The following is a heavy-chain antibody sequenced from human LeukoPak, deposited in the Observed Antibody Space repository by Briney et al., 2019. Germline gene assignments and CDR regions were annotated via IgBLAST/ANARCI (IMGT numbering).Heavy chain of an antibody. J-gene: IGHJ4*02. D-gene: IGHD3-22*01. CDR3: AKDARNYDSSGYYDDPGYFDY. V-gene: IGHV3-30*18. Sequence: PGRSLRLSCAASGFSFSSYGMHWVRQAPGKGLEWVAVISYDGSNKYYADSVKGRFTISRDNSKNTLYLQMHSLRAEDTAVYYCAKDARNYDSSGYYDDPGYFDYWGQGTLVTVSS. CDR1: GFSFSSYG. CDR2: ISYDGSNK.